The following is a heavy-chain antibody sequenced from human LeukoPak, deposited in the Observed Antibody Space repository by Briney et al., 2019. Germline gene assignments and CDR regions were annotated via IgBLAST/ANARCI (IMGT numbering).Heavy chain of an antibody. CDR1: GYSISSGYY. V-gene: IGHV4-38-2*02. D-gene: IGHD6-13*01. CDR3: ARETPGYSRYYFDY. CDR2: IYHSGST. J-gene: IGHJ4*02. Sequence: ASETLTLTCTVSGYSISSGYYWGWIRQPPGKGLEWIGSIYHSGSTYYNPSLKSRVTISVDTSKNQFSLKLSSVTAADTAVYYCARETPGYSRYYFDYWGQGTLVTVSS.